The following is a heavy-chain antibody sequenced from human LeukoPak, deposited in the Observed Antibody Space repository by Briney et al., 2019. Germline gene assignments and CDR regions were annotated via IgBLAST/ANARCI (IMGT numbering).Heavy chain of an antibody. CDR1: GGSISSSSYY. J-gene: IGHJ4*02. CDR2: IYYSGST. V-gene: IGHV4-39*01. CDR3: ARVNGAVAGLFDY. Sequence: PSETLSLTCTVSGGSISSSSYYWGWIRQPPGKGLEWIGSIYYSGSTYYNPSLKSRVTISVDTSKNQFSLKLSSVTAADTAVYYCARVNGAVAGLFDYWGQGTLVTVSS. D-gene: IGHD6-19*01.